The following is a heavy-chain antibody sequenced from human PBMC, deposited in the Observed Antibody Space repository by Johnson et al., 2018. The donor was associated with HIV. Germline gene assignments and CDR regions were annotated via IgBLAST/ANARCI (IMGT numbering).Heavy chain of an antibody. CDR2: ITTAGDT. J-gene: IGHJ3*02. CDR3: AKVGDSPDAFDI. CDR1: GFTFSSYD. Sequence: VQLVESGGGVVQPGRSLRLSCAASGFTFSSYDMHWVRQATGKGLEWVSVITTAGDTHYPGSVKGRFTISRENAKNSLYLQMNSLRAEDTAVYYCAKVGDSPDAFDIWGQGTMVTVSS. V-gene: IGHV3-13*01. D-gene: IGHD3-16*01.